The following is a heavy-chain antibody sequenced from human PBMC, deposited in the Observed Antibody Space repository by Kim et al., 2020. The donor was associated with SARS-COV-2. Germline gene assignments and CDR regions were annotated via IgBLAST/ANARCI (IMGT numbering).Heavy chain of an antibody. CDR1: GFTFSSYS. Sequence: GGSLRLSCAASGFTFSSYSMNWVRQAPGKGLEWVSSISSSSSYIYYADSVKGRFTISRDNAKNSLYLQMNSLRAEDTAVYYCARDRGGDIVVVPAAIYYYYGMDVWGQGTTVTVSS. CDR3: ARDRGGDIVVVPAAIYYYYGMDV. CDR2: ISSSSSYI. D-gene: IGHD2-2*01. J-gene: IGHJ6*02. V-gene: IGHV3-21*01.